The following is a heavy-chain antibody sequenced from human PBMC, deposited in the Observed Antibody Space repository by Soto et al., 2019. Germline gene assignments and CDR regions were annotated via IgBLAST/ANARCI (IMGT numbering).Heavy chain of an antibody. V-gene: IGHV3-53*01. Sequence: PGGSLRLSCAASGFTVGNNYMSWVRQAPGKGLEWVSVIIVGGSTYYADSVKGRFTISRDNSENTLYLQMNSLRGEDTAVYYCAREAGPPDYWGQGTPVTVSS. CDR3: AREAGPPDY. CDR1: GFTVGNNY. CDR2: IIVGGST. J-gene: IGHJ4*02.